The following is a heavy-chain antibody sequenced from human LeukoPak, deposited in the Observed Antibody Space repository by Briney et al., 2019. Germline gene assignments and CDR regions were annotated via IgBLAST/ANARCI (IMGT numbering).Heavy chain of an antibody. Sequence: SETLSLTCTVSGGSISSYYWSWIRQPAGKAPEWIGRIYSSGIINYNPSLKSRVTMSLDNSKNELSLKLSYVTAADTAVYYCARDTGKSGYPDYWGQGTLVTVSS. CDR2: IYSSGII. CDR3: ARDTGKSGYPDY. V-gene: IGHV4-4*07. CDR1: GGSISSYY. J-gene: IGHJ4*02. D-gene: IGHD3-3*01.